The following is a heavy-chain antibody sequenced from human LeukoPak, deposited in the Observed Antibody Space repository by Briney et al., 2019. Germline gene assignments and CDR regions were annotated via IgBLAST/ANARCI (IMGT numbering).Heavy chain of an antibody. CDR2: ITGSGKNT. D-gene: IGHD3-22*01. J-gene: IGHJ4*02. V-gene: IGHV3-23*01. CDR3: AKDSVSGSGYYYFDY. Sequence: GGSLRLSCAASGFIFSSYSMSWVRQAPGKGLEWVSVITGSGKNTYYADSVKGRFTISKDNSKNTVYLQMNDLRVDDTAVYYCAKDSVSGSGYYYFDYWGQGTLVTVSS. CDR1: GFIFSSYS.